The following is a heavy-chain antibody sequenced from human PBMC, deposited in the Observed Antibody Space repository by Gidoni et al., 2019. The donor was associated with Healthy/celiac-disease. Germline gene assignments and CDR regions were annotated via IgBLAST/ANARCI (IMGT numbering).Heavy chain of an antibody. CDR3: AREEGCSGGSCYYGWFDP. CDR2: INPNSGGT. Sequence: QVQLVQSGAEVKKPGASVKVSCKAAGYPFTGYSLHWVRQAPGQGLEWMGWINPNSGGTNYAQKFQGRVTMTRDTSISTAYMELSRLRSDDTAVYYCAREEGCSGGSCYYGWFDPWGQGTLVTVSS. V-gene: IGHV1-2*02. D-gene: IGHD2-15*01. CDR1: GYPFTGYS. J-gene: IGHJ5*02.